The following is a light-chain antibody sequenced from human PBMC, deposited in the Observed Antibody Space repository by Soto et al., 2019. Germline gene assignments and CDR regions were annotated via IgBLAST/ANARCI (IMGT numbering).Light chain of an antibody. CDR3: QVWDSTSDHPYV. J-gene: IGLJ1*01. CDR2: DDS. Sequence: SYELTQPPSVSVAPGQTGPRTCGGNNIGGKHVHWYQQKPGQAPILVIYDDSDRPSGIPERFSGSNSGNTASLTITRVEAGDEADYYCQVWDSTSDHPYVFATGTKVTVL. CDR1: NIGGKH. V-gene: IGLV3-21*02.